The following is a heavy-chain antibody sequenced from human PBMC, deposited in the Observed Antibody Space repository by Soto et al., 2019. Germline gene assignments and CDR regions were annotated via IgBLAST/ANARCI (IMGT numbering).Heavy chain of an antibody. CDR1: GFTFSDYA. V-gene: IGHV3-23*01. Sequence: VGSLRLSCAASGFTFSDYAMSWVRQAPGKGLEWVSGLSGSGGSTYYTDSVKGRFTISRDNSKNILFLQMSSLRAEDAAIYYYAIGDLGYFYSIRCPRHYYACWSQGIQVSVSS. CDR2: LSGSGGST. D-gene: IGHD2-2*01. CDR3: AIGDLGYFYSIRCPRHYYAC. J-gene: IGHJ4*01.